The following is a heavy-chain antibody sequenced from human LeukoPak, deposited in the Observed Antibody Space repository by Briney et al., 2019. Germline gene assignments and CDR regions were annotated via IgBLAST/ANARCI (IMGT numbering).Heavy chain of an antibody. V-gene: IGHV4-31*03. D-gene: IGHD2-21*02. CDR2: IYYSGST. Sequence: PSETLSLTCTVSGGSISSGGYYWSWIRQHPGKGLEWIGYIYYSGSTYYNPSLKSRVTISVDTSKNQFSLKLSSVTAADTAVYYCASSVERHIVVVTANAFDIWGQGTMVTVSS. CDR1: GGSISSGGYY. CDR3: ASSVERHIVVVTANAFDI. J-gene: IGHJ3*02.